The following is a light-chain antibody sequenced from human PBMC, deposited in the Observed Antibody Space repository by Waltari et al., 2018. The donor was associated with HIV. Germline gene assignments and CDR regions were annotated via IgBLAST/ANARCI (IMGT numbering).Light chain of an antibody. CDR2: RSN. CDR1: SSTIGDNY. Sequence: QPVLTQPPSASGTPGQRVTISCSGSSSTIGDNYVYWYQQLPDTAPKLLIYRSNQRPSGVPDRFSGSKSDTSASLAISGLRSDDEADYYCAAWDDSLSGYVFGTGTKVTVL. CDR3: AAWDDSLSGYV. J-gene: IGLJ1*01. V-gene: IGLV1-47*01.